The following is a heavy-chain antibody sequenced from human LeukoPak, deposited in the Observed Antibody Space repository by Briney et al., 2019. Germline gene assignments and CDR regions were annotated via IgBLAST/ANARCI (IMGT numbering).Heavy chain of an antibody. CDR2: TYTSGST. D-gene: IGHD3-22*01. V-gene: IGHV4-4*07. CDR3: ARDLYIDSSGYDAFDI. Sequence: SETLSLTCTVSGGSISSYYWSWIRQPAGKGLEWIGRTYTSGSTNYNPSLKSRVTMSVDTSKNQFSLKLSSVTAADTAVYYCARDLYIDSSGYDAFDIWGQGTMVTVSS. J-gene: IGHJ3*02. CDR1: GGSISSYY.